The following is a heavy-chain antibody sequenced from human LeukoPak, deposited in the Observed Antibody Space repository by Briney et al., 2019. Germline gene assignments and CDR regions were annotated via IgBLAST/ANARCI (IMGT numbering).Heavy chain of an antibody. J-gene: IGHJ4*02. CDR2: ISSNGGST. D-gene: IGHD3-10*01. Sequence: PGGSLRLSCAASGFTFSSYAMHWVRQAPGKGLEYVSAISSNGGSTYYANPVKGRFTISRDNSKNTLYIQMGSLRAEDMAVYYCARGGITKFDYWGQGTLVTVSS. V-gene: IGHV3-64*01. CDR1: GFTFSSYA. CDR3: ARGGITKFDY.